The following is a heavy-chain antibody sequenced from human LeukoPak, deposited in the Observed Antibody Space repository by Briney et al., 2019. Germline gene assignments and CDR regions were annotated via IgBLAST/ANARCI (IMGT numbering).Heavy chain of an antibody. D-gene: IGHD6-19*01. V-gene: IGHV3-43*02. Sequence: GGSLRLSCAASGFTFEDYGMHWVRQAPGRGLEWVSILSGDGGTTLYADSVKGRFTISRDNSKNSLYLEMNSLRTDDTAFYYCAKGIAVAGFHFDYWGHGALVIVSS. CDR3: AKGIAVAGFHFDY. CDR2: LSGDGGTT. J-gene: IGHJ4*01. CDR1: GFTFEDYG.